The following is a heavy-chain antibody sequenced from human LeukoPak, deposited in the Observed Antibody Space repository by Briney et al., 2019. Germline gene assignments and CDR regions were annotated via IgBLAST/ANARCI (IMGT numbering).Heavy chain of an antibody. V-gene: IGHV3-23*01. CDR3: AKDRDSSGWTIGAWFDP. Sequence: GGSVRLSCAASGFTFSSYAMSWVRQPPGKGLEWVSAIPGSGGSTYYADSVKGRFTISRDNSKSTLYLQMNSLRAEDTAVYYCAKDRDSSGWTIGAWFDPGGQGTLV. D-gene: IGHD6-19*01. J-gene: IGHJ5*02. CDR2: IPGSGGST. CDR1: GFTFSSYA.